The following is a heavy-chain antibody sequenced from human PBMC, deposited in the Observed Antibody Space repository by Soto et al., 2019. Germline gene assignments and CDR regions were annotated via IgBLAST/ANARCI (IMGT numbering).Heavy chain of an antibody. CDR2: IIPIFGTA. CDR1: GGTFSSYA. V-gene: IGHV1-69*13. CDR3: ARDTGDGTFDF. J-gene: IGHJ4*02. D-gene: IGHD7-27*01. Sequence: GASVKVSCKASGGTFSSYAISWVRQAPGQGLEWMGGIIPIFGTANYAQKFQGRVTITADESTSTAYMELTSLRSEDTAVYYCARDTGDGTFDFWGQGTLVTVSS.